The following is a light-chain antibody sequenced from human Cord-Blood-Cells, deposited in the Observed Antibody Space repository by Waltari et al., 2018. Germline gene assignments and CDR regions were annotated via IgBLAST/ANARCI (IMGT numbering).Light chain of an antibody. Sequence: EIVTTQSPATLFVSPGERATLSCRASQSVSSNLAWYQQKPGQAPRLLIYGASTRATGIPARFSGSGSGTEFTLTISSLQSEDFAVYYCQQYNNWWTFGQGTKVEIK. V-gene: IGKV3-15*01. CDR2: GAS. CDR3: QQYNNWWT. J-gene: IGKJ1*01. CDR1: QSVSSN.